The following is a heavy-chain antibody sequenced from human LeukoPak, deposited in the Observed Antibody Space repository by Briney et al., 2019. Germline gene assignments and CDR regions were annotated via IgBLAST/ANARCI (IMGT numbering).Heavy chain of an antibody. CDR3: ARGSGSGSYYPRFDY. CDR2: ISSSCDYI. D-gene: IGHD3-10*01. CDR1: GFTFSSYS. Sequence: PGGSLRLSCAASGFTFSSYSMNWVRQAPGKGLEWVSSISSSCDYIYYADSVKGRFTISRDNAKNSLYVQMNSLRAEDTAVYYCARGSGSGSYYPRFDYWGQGTLVTVSS. V-gene: IGHV3-21*01. J-gene: IGHJ4*02.